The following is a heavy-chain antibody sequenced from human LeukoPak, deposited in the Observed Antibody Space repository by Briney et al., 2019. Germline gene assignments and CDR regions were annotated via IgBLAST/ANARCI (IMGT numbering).Heavy chain of an antibody. V-gene: IGHV1-18*01. CDR1: GYTFISYG. CDR3: ARDPLPYSSGWYDY. Sequence: ASVKVSCKASGYTFISYGISWVRQAPGQGLEWMGWISAYNGNTNYAQKLQGRVTMTTDTSTSTAYMELRSLRSDDTAVYYCARDPLPYSSGWYDYWGQGTLVTVSS. D-gene: IGHD6-19*01. J-gene: IGHJ4*02. CDR2: ISAYNGNT.